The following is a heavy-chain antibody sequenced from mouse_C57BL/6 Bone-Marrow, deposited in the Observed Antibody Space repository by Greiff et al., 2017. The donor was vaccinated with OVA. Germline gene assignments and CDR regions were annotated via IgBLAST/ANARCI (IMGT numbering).Heavy chain of an antibody. V-gene: IGHV3-6*01. CDR3: ARDHPDAKDY. Sequence: EVQLQQSGPGLVKPSPSLTLSCSASGYSITSGYFWYWIRQFPGNILELMGFIRYDGSTNYNPSFKNRISLTRDTSKNQIFLKLNTVTTEDTATYYCARDHPDAKDYWGQGTSVTVSS. J-gene: IGHJ4*01. CDR1: GYSITSGYF. CDR2: IRYDGST.